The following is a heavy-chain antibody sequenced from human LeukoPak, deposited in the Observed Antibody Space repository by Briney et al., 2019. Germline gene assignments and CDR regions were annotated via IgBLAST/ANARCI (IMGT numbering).Heavy chain of an antibody. D-gene: IGHD2-2*01. Sequence: ASVKVSCKASGYTFTDYYMHWVQQAPGKGLEWMGRVDPEDGETIYAEKFQGRVTITADTSTDTAYMELSSLRSEDTAVYYCATDLGYCSSSSCYDPFDYWGQGTLVTVSS. CDR3: ATDLGYCSSSSCYDPFDY. CDR1: GYTFTDYY. CDR2: VDPEDGET. J-gene: IGHJ4*02. V-gene: IGHV1-69-2*01.